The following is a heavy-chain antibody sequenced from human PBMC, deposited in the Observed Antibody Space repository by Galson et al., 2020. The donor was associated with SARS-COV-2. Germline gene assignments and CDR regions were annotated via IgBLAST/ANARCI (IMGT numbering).Heavy chain of an antibody. CDR1: GASIRSSRYY. D-gene: IGHD4-17*01. V-gene: IGHV4-39*07. Sequence: SETLSLTCTVSGASIRSSRYYWGWIRQPPGKGPEWIGMIYYSGRTYYNPSLKSRVSVSVDTSKNQFSLEMNSVTAADTAVYYCARLGLNFNDYGDYVEYWGQGTLVTVSS. J-gene: IGHJ4*02. CDR3: ARLGLNFNDYGDYVEY. CDR2: IYYSGRT.